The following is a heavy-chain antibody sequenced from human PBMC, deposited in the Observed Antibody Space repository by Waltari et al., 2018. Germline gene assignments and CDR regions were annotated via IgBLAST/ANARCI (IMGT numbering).Heavy chain of an antibody. J-gene: IGHJ4*02. V-gene: IGHV3-48*03. CDR1: GFTLSTYE. D-gene: IGHD1-7*01. CDR2: IGDTGRNI. Sequence: EVQLVESGGGLVQPGGSLRLPGAASGFTLSTYEMNWVRQAPGKGLEWVAYIGDTGRNIHYAESVKGRFTISRDNAKNSLFLQMDSLRAEDTAVYHCVKDDASWNYGHWGQGTLVTVSS. CDR3: VKDDASWNYGH.